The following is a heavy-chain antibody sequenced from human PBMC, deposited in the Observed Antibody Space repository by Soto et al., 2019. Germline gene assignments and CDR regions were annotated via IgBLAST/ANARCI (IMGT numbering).Heavy chain of an antibody. CDR3: ASKSRTAYYFDY. J-gene: IGHJ4*02. Sequence: PLKRSCKTSVDTLSSYPISWGSHTLGQGLEWMGGIIPIFGTANYAQKFQGRVTITADESTSTAYMELSSLRSEDTAVYYCASKSRTAYYFDYWGQGTLVTVSS. CDR2: IIPIFGTA. V-gene: IGHV1-69*01. CDR1: VDTLSSYP.